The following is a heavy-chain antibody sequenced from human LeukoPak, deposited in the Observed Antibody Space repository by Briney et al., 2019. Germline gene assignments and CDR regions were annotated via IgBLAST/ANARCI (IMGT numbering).Heavy chain of an antibody. V-gene: IGHV3-23*01. CDR2: ISGSGGST. CDR1: GFTFSSYA. Sequence: GGSLRLSCAASGFTFSSYAMSWVRQAPGEGLEWVSAISGSGGSTYYADSVKGRFTISRDNSKNTLCLQMNSLRAEDTAVYYCAKEGSALLWFGEFNYYFDYWGQGTLVTVSS. CDR3: AKEGSALLWFGEFNYYFDY. J-gene: IGHJ4*02. D-gene: IGHD3-10*01.